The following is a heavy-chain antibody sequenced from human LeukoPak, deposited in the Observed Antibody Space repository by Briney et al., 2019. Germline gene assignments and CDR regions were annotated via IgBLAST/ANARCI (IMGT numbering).Heavy chain of an antibody. CDR3: ARREGYCSSTSCYLFDY. J-gene: IGHJ4*02. Sequence: GGSLRLSCEASGFTFSTYPMNWVRQAPGKGLEWVSYISSSSSTIYYADSVKGRFTISRDNAKNSLYLQMNSLRAEDTAVYYCARREGYCSSTSCYLFDYWGQGTLVTVSS. CDR2: ISSSSSTI. D-gene: IGHD2-2*01. CDR1: GFTFSTYP. V-gene: IGHV3-48*01.